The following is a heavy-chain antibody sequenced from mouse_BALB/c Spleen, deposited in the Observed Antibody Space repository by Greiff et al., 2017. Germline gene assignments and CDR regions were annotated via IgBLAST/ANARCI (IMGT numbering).Heavy chain of an antibody. J-gene: IGHJ4*01. Sequence: EVHLVESGGGLVQPGGSLRLSCATSGFTFTDYYMSWVRQPPGKALEWLGFIRNKANGYTTEYSASVKGRFTISRDNSQSILYLQMNTLRAEDSATYYCARGGNYEGYAMDYWGQGTSVTVSS. V-gene: IGHV7-3*02. CDR1: GFTFTDYY. D-gene: IGHD2-1*01. CDR3: ARGGNYEGYAMDY. CDR2: IRNKANGYTT.